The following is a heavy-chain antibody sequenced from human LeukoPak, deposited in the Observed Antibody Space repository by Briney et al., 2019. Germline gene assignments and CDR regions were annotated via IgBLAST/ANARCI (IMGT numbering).Heavy chain of an antibody. V-gene: IGHV1-69*05. Sequence: GASVTVSCKASGGTFSNYVISWVRPAPGQGLEWVGGIIPFFGTAIYAQKLQGRVTITTDESTSTAYMVLSSLRSEDTAAYYCARVPYYYGSGTPYYFDYWGQGTLVTVSS. J-gene: IGHJ4*02. D-gene: IGHD3-10*01. CDR2: IIPFFGTA. CDR1: GGTFSNYV. CDR3: ARVPYYYGSGTPYYFDY.